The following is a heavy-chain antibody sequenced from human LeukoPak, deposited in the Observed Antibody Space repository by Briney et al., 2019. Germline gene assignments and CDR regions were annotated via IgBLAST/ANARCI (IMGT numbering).Heavy chain of an antibody. CDR3: AKVALTGYSSGWLDY. J-gene: IGHJ4*02. CDR1: GVTLSSYA. CDR2: ISFDGSNK. Sequence: GRSLRLSCALSGVTLSSYAMHGVRHAPGRGGGGVAVISFDGSNKYYADSVKGRFTISRDNSKNTLYLQMNSLRAEDTAEYSCAKVALTGYSSGWLDYWGQGTLVTVSS. D-gene: IGHD6-19*01. V-gene: IGHV3-30*18.